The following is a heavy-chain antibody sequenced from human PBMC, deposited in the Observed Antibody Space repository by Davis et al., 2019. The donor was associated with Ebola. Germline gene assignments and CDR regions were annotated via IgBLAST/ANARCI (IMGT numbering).Heavy chain of an antibody. CDR1: GFSFSSYS. V-gene: IGHV3-48*02. J-gene: IGHJ4*02. CDR2: ISSSSSTI. Sequence: GESLKISCAASGFSFSSYSMNWVRQAPGKGLERVSYISSSSSTIYYADSVKGRFTISRDNAKNSLYLQMNSLRDEDTAVYYCARGRPGDYWGQGTLVTVSS. CDR3: ARGRPGDY.